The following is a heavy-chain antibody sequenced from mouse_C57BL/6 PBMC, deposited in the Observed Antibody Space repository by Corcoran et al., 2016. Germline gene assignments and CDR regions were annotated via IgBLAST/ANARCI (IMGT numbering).Heavy chain of an antibody. D-gene: IGHD2-3*01. CDR1: GYAFSSYW. J-gene: IGHJ4*01. CDR2: IYPGDGDT. Sequence: QVQLQQSGAELVKPGASVKISCKASGYAFSSYWRNWVKQRPGKGLEWIGQIYPGDGDTNYNGKFKGKATLTADKSSSTAYMQLSSLTSEDSAVYFCARWAMGFLYAMDYWGQGTSVTVSS. CDR3: ARWAMGFLYAMDY. V-gene: IGHV1-80*01.